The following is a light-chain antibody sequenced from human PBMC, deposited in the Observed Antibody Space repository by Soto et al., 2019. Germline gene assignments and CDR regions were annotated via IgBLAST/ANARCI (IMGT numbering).Light chain of an antibody. J-gene: IGLJ2*01. CDR2: DDI. V-gene: IGLV1-40*01. Sequence: QSVLTQPPSVSGAPGQRVTISCTGSSSNIGARYDVHWYQQLPGTAPKLLIYDDINRPSGVPDRFSGSKSGTSASLASTGRQAEDEVEYYCRSYDSSLSGVVFGGGTQLTVL. CDR1: SSNIGARYD. CDR3: RSYDSSLSGVV.